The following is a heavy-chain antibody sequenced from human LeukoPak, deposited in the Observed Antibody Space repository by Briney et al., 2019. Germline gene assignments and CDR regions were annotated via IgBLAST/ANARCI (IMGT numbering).Heavy chain of an antibody. J-gene: IGHJ4*02. Sequence: SETLSLTCAVYGGSFSGYYWSWIRQPPGKGREWVGEINHSGSTNYNPSLKSGVTISVDTSKNQFSLKLSSVTAADTAVSYCARGRPDSSGWYFDPDFDYWGQGTLVTVSS. CDR3: ARGRPDSSGWYFDPDFDY. D-gene: IGHD6-19*01. CDR1: GGSFSGYY. V-gene: IGHV4-34*01. CDR2: INHSGST.